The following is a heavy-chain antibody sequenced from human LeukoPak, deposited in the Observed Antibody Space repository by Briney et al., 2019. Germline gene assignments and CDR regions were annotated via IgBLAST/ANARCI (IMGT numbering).Heavy chain of an antibody. CDR1: GYSFIRCG. D-gene: IGHD3-10*01. J-gene: IGHJ6*02. CDR3: ARGSPPQIHDYYYYGLDV. CDR2: INTYNDDT. Sequence: ASVKVSCNASGYSFIRCGINWVRQAPGQGLEWLGWINTYNDDTDFAQKLQGRVTMTTDTSTSTAYMELRSLRYDDTAVYYCARGSPPQIHDYYYYGLDVWGQGTTVTVSS. V-gene: IGHV1-18*01.